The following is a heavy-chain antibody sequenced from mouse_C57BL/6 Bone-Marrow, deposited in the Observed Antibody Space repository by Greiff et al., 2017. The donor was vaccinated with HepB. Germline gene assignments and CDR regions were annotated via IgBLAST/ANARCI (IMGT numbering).Heavy chain of an antibody. CDR3: TLYDYDGY. CDR2: IDPENGDT. CDR1: GFNIKDDY. V-gene: IGHV14-4*01. D-gene: IGHD2-4*01. J-gene: IGHJ2*01. Sequence: EVQLVESGAELVRPGASVKLSCTASGFNIKDDYMHWVKQRPEQGLEWIGWIDPENGDTEYASKFQGKATITADTSSNTAYLQLSSLTSEDTAVYYCTLYDYDGYWGQGTTLTVSS.